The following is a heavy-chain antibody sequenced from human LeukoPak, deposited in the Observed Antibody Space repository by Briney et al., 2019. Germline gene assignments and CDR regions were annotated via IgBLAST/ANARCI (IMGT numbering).Heavy chain of an antibody. D-gene: IGHD2-15*01. CDR1: GGSISSYY. J-gene: IGHJ3*02. Sequence: SETLSLTCTVSGGSISSYYWSWIRQPPGKGLEWIGYINYSGSTNYNPSLKSRVTISVDTSKNQFSLKLSSVTAADTAVYYCAGYCSGGSCYYRAFATWGQGTMVTVSP. V-gene: IGHV4-59*08. CDR2: INYSGST. CDR3: AGYCSGGSCYYRAFAT.